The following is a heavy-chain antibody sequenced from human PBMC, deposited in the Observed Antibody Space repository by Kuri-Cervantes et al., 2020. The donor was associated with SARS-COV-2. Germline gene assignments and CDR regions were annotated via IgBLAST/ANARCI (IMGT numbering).Heavy chain of an antibody. D-gene: IGHD3-16*01. Sequence: GGSLRLSCAASRFTFSSYAMSWVRQAPGKGLEWVSAISGSGGSTYYADSVKGRFTISRDNSKNTLYLQMNSLRAEDTAVYYCASLLSGGGAHLYYFYMDAWGKGTSVTVSS. CDR3: ASLLSGGGAHLYYFYMDA. V-gene: IGHV3-23*01. CDR2: ISGSGGST. J-gene: IGHJ6*03. CDR1: RFTFSSYA.